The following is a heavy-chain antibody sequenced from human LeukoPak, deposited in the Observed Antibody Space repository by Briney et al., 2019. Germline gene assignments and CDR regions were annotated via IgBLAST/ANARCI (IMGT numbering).Heavy chain of an antibody. D-gene: IGHD3-3*01. CDR3: ARDIKDYDFWSGYWYYFDY. J-gene: IGHJ4*02. CDR1: GGSISSSSYY. V-gene: IGHV4-39*07. Sequence: PETLSLTCTVSGGSISSSSYYWGWIRQPPGKGLEWIGSIYYSGSTYYNPSLKSRFTISVDTSKNQFSLKLSSVTAADTAVYYCARDIKDYDFWSGYWYYFDYWGQGTLVTVSS. CDR2: IYYSGST.